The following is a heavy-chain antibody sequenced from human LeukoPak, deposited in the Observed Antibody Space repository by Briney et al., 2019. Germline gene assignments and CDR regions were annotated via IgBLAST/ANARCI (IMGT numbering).Heavy chain of an antibody. V-gene: IGHV3-66*01. J-gene: IGHJ4*02. CDR2: IYSGGST. CDR3: ARGRPGYSFDY. CDR1: GFTVSTNY. D-gene: IGHD3-9*01. Sequence: GGSLRLSCAASGFTVSTNYMSWVRQAPGKGLEWVSVIYSGGSTYYADSVKGRFTISRDNSKNTLYLQVSSLRAEDTAVYYCARGRPGYSFDYWGQGTLVTVSS.